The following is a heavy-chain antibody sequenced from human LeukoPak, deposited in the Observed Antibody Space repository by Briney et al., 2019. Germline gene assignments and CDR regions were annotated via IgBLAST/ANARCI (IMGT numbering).Heavy chain of an antibody. CDR2: INQDGGTT. CDR1: GFTFSSLW. CDR3: TKDRQGPNQYHMDV. Sequence: PGGSLRLSCAASGFTFSSLWMSWVRQAPGRGRERVANINQDGGTTYYVASVKGRFTISRDNAKNSLSLQMSSLRAEDTAVYYCTKDRQGPNQYHMDVWGKGTTVTASS. J-gene: IGHJ6*03. V-gene: IGHV3-7*01.